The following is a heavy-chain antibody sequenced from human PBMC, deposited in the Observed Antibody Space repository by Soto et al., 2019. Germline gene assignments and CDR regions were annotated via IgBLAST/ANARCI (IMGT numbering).Heavy chain of an antibody. CDR1: GGTFSSYA. CDR2: IIPIFGTA. Sequence: ASVKVSCKASGGTFSSYAISWVRQAPGQGLEWMGGIIPIFGTANYAQKFQGRVTITADESTSTAYMELSSLRSEDTAVYYCASPSAEYSSYYYYYGMDVWGQGTTVTVSS. D-gene: IGHD6-6*01. CDR3: ASPSAEYSSYYYYYGMDV. J-gene: IGHJ6*02. V-gene: IGHV1-69*13.